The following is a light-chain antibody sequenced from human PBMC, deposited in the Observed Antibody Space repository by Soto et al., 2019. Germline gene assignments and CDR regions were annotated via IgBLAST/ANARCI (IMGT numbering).Light chain of an antibody. CDR2: DVI. J-gene: IGLJ1*01. Sequence: QSVLIQPRSVSGSPGQSVTISCTGTSSDVGVYKYVSWYRQHPGKAPKLMIYDVITRPSGVPDRFSGSKSGNTASLTISGLQPEDEADYYCCSYAGDYTFVFGTGTKLTVL. CDR3: CSYAGDYTFV. CDR1: SSDVGVYKY. V-gene: IGLV2-11*01.